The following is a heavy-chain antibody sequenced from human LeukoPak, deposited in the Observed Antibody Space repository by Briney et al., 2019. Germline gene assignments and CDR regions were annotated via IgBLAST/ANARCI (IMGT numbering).Heavy chain of an antibody. V-gene: IGHV3-23*01. D-gene: IGHD2-15*01. J-gene: IGHJ4*02. Sequence: GGSLRLSCAASGFTFSTYAMSWVRQIPGKGLEWVSAISGSDDGTYYADSVKGRFTISRDNSRNTLYLQMNTLRAEDTAVYFCAKSPVSSCRGSFCYPFDYWGQGNLVTISS. CDR3: AKSPVSSCRGSFCYPFDY. CDR1: GFTFSTYA. CDR2: ISGSDDGT.